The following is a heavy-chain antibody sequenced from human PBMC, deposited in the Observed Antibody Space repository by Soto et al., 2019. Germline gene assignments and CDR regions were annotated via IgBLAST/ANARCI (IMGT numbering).Heavy chain of an antibody. CDR1: GGSISSGCYY. Sequence: QVQLQESGPGLVKPSQTLSLPCTVSGGSISSGCYYWSWIRQHPGKGLEWIGYIYYSGSTYSNPSLKRRVTISVDTSKNQFSLKLSSVTAADTAVYYCARDGDYGDYVAWGQGTLVTVSS. D-gene: IGHD4-17*01. CDR3: ARDGDYGDYVA. V-gene: IGHV4-31*03. J-gene: IGHJ5*02. CDR2: IYYSGST.